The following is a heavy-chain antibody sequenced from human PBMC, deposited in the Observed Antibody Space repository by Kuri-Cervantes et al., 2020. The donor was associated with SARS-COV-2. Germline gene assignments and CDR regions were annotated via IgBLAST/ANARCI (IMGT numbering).Heavy chain of an antibody. CDR3: VRGVIDS. D-gene: IGHD3-16*02. CDR2: ISGSGSPI. J-gene: IGHJ4*02. CDR1: GFSFSNFS. Sequence: ETLSLTCAASGFSFSNFSMNWVRQAPGKGLEWVSHISGSGSPIYYADSMKGRFIISRDNAKNSLYLQMNSLRDEDTAVYYCVRGVIDSWGQGTLVTVSS. V-gene: IGHV3-48*02.